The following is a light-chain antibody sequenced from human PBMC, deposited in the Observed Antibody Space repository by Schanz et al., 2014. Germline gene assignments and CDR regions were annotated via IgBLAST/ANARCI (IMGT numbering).Light chain of an antibody. CDR1: QSVNSIY. J-gene: IGKJ4*01. CDR2: GVS. CDR3: QQYSKSPLT. V-gene: IGKV3-20*01. Sequence: EIVMTQSPATLSVSPGESATLSCRASQSVNSIYFAWYQQKPGQAPRPLIYGVSSRATGIADRFSGSGSGTDFTLTISRLEPEDFAVYYCQQYSKSPLTFGGGTKVEI.